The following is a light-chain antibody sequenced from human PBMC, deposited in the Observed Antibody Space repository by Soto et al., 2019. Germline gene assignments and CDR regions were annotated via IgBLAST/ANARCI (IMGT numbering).Light chain of an antibody. V-gene: IGKV1-33*01. CDR2: DAS. J-gene: IGKJ1*01. CDR1: QDISNY. Sequence: DIQMTQSPSSLSASVGDRVTITCQASQDISNYLNWYQQRPGKAPKLLIYDASSLETGVPSRFSGSGSGTDFTFTISGLQPEDVATYYCLCYITYPWTFGQGTKVDIK. CDR3: LCYITYPWT.